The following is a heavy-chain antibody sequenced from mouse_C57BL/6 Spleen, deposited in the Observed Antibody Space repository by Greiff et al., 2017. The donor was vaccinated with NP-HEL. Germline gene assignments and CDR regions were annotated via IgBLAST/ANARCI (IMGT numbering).Heavy chain of an antibody. J-gene: IGHJ2*01. CDR3: ARDGRGNYFDY. Sequence: EVNVVESGGGLVKPGGSLKLSCAASGFTFSSYALSWVRQTPEKRLEWVATISDGGSSTYYPDNVKGRFTISRDNAKNNLYLQMSHLKSEDTAMYYCARDGRGNYFDYWGQGTTLTVSS. V-gene: IGHV5-4*01. CDR2: ISDGGSST. CDR1: GFTFSSYA.